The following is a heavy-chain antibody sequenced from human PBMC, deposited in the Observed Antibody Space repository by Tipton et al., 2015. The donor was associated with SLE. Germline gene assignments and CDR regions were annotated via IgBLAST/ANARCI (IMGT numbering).Heavy chain of an antibody. Sequence: TLSLTCTVSGGSISNFYYSWIRQPPGKGLEWIGYSYYGRTTNYNPSLKSRVTISIDTSRNQLSLTVTSVTAADTAVYYCAKGRQKNYADHADWGQGTLVPVSS. V-gene: IGHV4-59*12. J-gene: IGHJ4*02. CDR1: GGSISNFY. CDR2: SYYGRTT. CDR3: AKGRQKNYADHAD. D-gene: IGHD4-17*01.